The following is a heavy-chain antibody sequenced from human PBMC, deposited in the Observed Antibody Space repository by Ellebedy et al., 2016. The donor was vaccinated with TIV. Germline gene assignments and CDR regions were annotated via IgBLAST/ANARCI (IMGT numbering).Heavy chain of an antibody. CDR3: TMRGVIRGEDV. CDR2: ISSSSTT. J-gene: IGHJ6*02. Sequence: GGSLRLSXAASGFTFSRYTMNWVRQAPGKGLEWVSYISSSSTTYYADSVKGRFTISRDNAKNSLYLQMNSLRDEDTAMYYCTMRGVIRGEDVWGQGTMVTVSS. CDR1: GFTFSRYT. D-gene: IGHD2/OR15-2a*01. V-gene: IGHV3-48*02.